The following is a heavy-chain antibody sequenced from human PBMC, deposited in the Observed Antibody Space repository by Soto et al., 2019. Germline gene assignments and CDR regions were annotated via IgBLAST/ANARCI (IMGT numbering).Heavy chain of an antibody. CDR1: GGTFSSYA. D-gene: IGHD6-19*01. J-gene: IGHJ3*02. CDR2: IIPIFGTA. CDR3: ARDRRGAVAYDAFDI. Sequence: ASVKVSCKASGGTFSSYAISWVRQAPGQGLEWMGGIIPIFGTANYAQKFQGRVTITADESTSTAYTELSSLRSEDTAVYYCARDRRGAVAYDAFDIWGQGTMVTVSS. V-gene: IGHV1-69*13.